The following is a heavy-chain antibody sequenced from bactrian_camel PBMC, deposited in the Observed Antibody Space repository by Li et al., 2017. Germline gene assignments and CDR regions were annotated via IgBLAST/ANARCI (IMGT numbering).Heavy chain of an antibody. CDR3: VTDERLPRIN. V-gene: IGHV3S40*01. CDR2: ITSLPSLFRVA. J-gene: IGHJ4*01. D-gene: IGHD4*01. Sequence: VQLVESGGGLVQPGESLRLSCVASGITCSRHDMSWVRQAPGKEVEWVAGITSLPSLFRVASYADSVKGRFTVSRDNGKNSVFLQMNNLKSEDTGLYYCVTDERLPRINWGQGTQVTVS. CDR1: GITCSRHD.